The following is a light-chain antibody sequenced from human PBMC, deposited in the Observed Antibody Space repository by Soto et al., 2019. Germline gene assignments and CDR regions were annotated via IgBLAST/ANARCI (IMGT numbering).Light chain of an antibody. Sequence: EIVMTQSPATLSVSPGERATLSCRASQSVSSSLAWFQQKPGQAPRLLIYDASTRATGIPARFSGSGSGTEFTLTISSLQSEDFAVYYCQQYNMWTGTCGPGTKVDIK. CDR1: QSVSSS. CDR3: QQYNMWTGT. V-gene: IGKV3-15*01. CDR2: DAS. J-gene: IGKJ3*01.